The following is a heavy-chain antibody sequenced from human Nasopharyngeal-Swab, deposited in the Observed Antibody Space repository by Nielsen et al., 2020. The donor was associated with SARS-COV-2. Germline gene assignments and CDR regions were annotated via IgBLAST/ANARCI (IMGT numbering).Heavy chain of an antibody. CDR3: ATDIVVVVAATPRTNY. CDR2: ISSSSSYI. J-gene: IGHJ4*02. D-gene: IGHD2-15*01. V-gene: IGHV3-21*04. Sequence: VRQAPGKGLEWVSSISSSSSYIYYADSVKGRFTISRDNAKNSLYLQMNSLRAEDTAVYYCATDIVVVVAATPRTNYWGQGTLVTVSS.